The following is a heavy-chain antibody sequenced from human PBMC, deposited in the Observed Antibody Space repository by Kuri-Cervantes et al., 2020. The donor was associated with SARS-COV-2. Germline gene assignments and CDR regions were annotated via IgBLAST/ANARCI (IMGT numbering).Heavy chain of an antibody. V-gene: IGHV1-2*02. Sequence: ASVKVSCKASGYTFSAYFLHWVRQAPGQGLEWLGWITPNTGATHYAQSFQGSVTMTSDTSIDTAYLDVSNLRSDDTAVYYCAKADWVTIRFSRGPHFDYWGQGTLVTVSS. J-gene: IGHJ4*02. CDR3: AKADWVTIRFSRGPHFDY. CDR2: ITPNTGAT. CDR1: GYTFSAYF. D-gene: IGHD3-9*01.